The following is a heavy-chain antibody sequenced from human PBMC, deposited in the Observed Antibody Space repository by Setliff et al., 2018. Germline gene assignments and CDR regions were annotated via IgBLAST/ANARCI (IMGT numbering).Heavy chain of an antibody. J-gene: IGHJ5*02. D-gene: IGHD3-10*01. CDR2: IHTSEST. CDR3: ARVLVLGYNWFDP. V-gene: IGHV4-4*08. Sequence: PSETLSLTCTVSGASISSYFWTWIRQPPGKGPEWIGNIHTSESTKYNPSLKSRVTISIDTSKNQFSLKVNSVTAADTAVYFCARVLVLGYNWFDPWGQGTLVTVSS. CDR1: GASISSYF.